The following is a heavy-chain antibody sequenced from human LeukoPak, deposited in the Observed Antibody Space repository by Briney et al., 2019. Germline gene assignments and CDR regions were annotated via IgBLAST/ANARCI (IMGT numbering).Heavy chain of an antibody. CDR3: ARVLTYSSSSRPPFGY. CDR2: MNPNSGNT. CDR1: GYTFTSYD. J-gene: IGHJ4*02. Sequence: ASVKVSCKASGYTFTSYDINWVRQATGQGLEWMGWMNPNSGNTGYAQKFQGRVTMTRNTSIGTAYMELSSLRSEDTAVYYCARVLTYSSSSRPPFGYWGQGTLVTVSS. D-gene: IGHD6-6*01. V-gene: IGHV1-8*01.